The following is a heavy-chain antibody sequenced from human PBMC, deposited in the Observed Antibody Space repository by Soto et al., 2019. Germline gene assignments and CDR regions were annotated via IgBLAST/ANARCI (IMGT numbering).Heavy chain of an antibody. CDR1: GGSISGGRYY. J-gene: IGHJ6*02. V-gene: IGHV4-31*03. CDR2: IYDNGIT. CDR3: TRDRGFGMDV. Sequence: QVPLQESGPGLVKPSQTLSLTCNVSGGSISGGRYYWNWIRQHPGKGLEWIGNIYDNGITYYNPSLKGRVIISEDTSKNQVSLRLSSVTAADTAVYYCTRDRGFGMDVWGQGTTVTVSS.